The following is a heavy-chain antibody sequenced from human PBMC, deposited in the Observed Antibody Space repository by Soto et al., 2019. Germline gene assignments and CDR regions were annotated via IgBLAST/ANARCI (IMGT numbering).Heavy chain of an antibody. CDR3: ARGEGYYGSGSYSYYYYYYGMDV. J-gene: IGHJ6*02. V-gene: IGHV1-69*01. Sequence: QVQLVQSGAEVKKPGSSVKVSCKASGGTFSSYAISWVRQAPVQGLEWMGGIIPIFGTSNYAQKFQGRVTITADESTSTAYMELSSLRSEDTAVYYCARGEGYYGSGSYSYYYYYYGMDVWGQGTTVTVSS. D-gene: IGHD3-10*01. CDR1: GGTFSSYA. CDR2: IIPIFGTS.